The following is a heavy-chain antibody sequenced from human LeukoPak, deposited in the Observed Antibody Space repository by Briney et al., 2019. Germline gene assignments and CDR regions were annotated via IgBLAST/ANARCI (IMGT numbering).Heavy chain of an antibody. J-gene: IGHJ4*02. V-gene: IGHV1-69*06. Sequence: SVTVSFKGSGGSFTIYGIRWVRQGPGQGREWMGGMIANFGKGKYTQKFQGRDTIPSTKSTSTAYMELSSLISEDTAVYYCARGRLPRSTAMVTGYFDYCGQGTLVTVSS. D-gene: IGHD5-18*01. CDR1: GGSFTIYG. CDR2: MIANFGKG. CDR3: ARGRLPRSTAMVTGYFDY.